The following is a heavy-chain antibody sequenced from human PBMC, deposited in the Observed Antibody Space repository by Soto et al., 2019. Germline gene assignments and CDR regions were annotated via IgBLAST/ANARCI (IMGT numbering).Heavy chain of an antibody. J-gene: IGHJ4*02. D-gene: IGHD1-26*01. Sequence: QLQLQESRPGLVKPSETLSLTCTVSGGSISSSSYYWGWIRQPPGKGLEWIGSMYYSGSTYYNPSLKSRVTISVDTSKNQFSLKLNSVTAADTAVYYCATFSGSYYKGDDYWGQGTLVTVSS. CDR3: ATFSGSYYKGDDY. CDR2: MYYSGST. CDR1: GGSISSSSYY. V-gene: IGHV4-39*01.